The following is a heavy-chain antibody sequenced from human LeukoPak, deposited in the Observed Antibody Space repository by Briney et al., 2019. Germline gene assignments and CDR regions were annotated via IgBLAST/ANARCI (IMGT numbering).Heavy chain of an antibody. CDR1: GYTFTGYY. CDR3: ARAVAATWFDWGPALSYFDY. J-gene: IGHJ4*02. Sequence: ASVKVSCKASGYTFTGYYMHWVRQAPGQGLEWMGWINPNSGGTNYAQKFQGWVTMTRDTSISTAYMKLSRLRSDNPAVYYCARAVAATWFDWGPALSYFDYWGQGTLVTVSS. D-gene: IGHD6-13*01. CDR2: INPNSGGT. V-gene: IGHV1-2*04.